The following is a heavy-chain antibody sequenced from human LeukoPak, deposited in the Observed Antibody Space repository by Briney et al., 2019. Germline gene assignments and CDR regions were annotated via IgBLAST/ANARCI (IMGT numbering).Heavy chain of an antibody. CDR1: GFTFDDYA. CDR3: ARARSSREQLVPMKDFQH. Sequence: GRSLRLSCAASGFTFDDYAMHWVRQAPGKGLEWVSGISWNSGSIGYADSVKGRFTISRDNSKNTLYLQMNSLRAEDTAVYYCARARSSREQLVPMKDFQHWGQGTLVTVSS. CDR2: ISWNSGSI. J-gene: IGHJ1*01. D-gene: IGHD6-6*01. V-gene: IGHV3-9*01.